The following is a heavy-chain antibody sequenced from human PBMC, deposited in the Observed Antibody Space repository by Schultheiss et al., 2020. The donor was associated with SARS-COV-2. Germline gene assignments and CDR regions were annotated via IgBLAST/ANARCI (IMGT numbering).Heavy chain of an antibody. D-gene: IGHD1-14*01. CDR2: INHGGST. J-gene: IGHJ4*02. CDR3: ARGAEPGLGY. V-gene: IGHV4-34*01. CDR1: GGSFSGYY. Sequence: SETLSLTCAVYGGSFSGYYWSWIRQPPGKGLEWIGEINHGGSTNYNPSLKSRVTISVDTSKNQFSLKLSSVTAADTAVYYCARGAEPGLGYWGQGTLVTVSS.